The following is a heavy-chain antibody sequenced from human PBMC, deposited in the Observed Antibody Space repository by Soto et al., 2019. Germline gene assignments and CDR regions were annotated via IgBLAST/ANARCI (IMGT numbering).Heavy chain of an antibody. CDR3: ARDSGRVGTYYYDSSGSDAFDI. Sequence: SVKVSCKASGYTFTSYGISWVRQAPGQGLEWMGWISAYNGNTNYAQKLQGRVTMTTDTSTSTAYMELRSLRSDDTAVYYCARDSGRVGTYYYDSSGSDAFDIWGQGTMVTVSS. J-gene: IGHJ3*02. CDR2: ISAYNGNT. D-gene: IGHD3-22*01. CDR1: GYTFTSYG. V-gene: IGHV1-18*01.